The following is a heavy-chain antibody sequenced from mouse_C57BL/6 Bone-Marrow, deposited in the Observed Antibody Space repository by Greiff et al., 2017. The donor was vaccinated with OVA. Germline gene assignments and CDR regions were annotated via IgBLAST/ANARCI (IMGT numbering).Heavy chain of an antibody. Sequence: QVQLQQPGAELVKPGASVKLSCKASGYTFTSYWMHWVKQRPGQGLEWIGMIHPNSGSTNYNEKFKSKATLTVDKSSSTAYMQLSSLTSEDSAVYYGARCYYYGSSYVGFAYWGQGTLVTVSA. CDR1: GYTFTSYW. CDR3: ARCYYYGSSYVGFAY. J-gene: IGHJ3*01. V-gene: IGHV1-64*01. CDR2: IHPNSGST. D-gene: IGHD1-1*01.